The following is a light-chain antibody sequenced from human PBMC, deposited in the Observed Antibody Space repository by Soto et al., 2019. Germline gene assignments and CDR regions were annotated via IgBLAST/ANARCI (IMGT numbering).Light chain of an antibody. Sequence: EIVLTQSPATLSLSPGERATLSCRASQSVSSYLAWYQQKPGQAPRLLIYDASNRATGIPARFSGSGSGTVFTLTIRSLDPEDFAVYYCHHRSNWTFGGGTKVEIK. CDR3: HHRSNWT. CDR2: DAS. J-gene: IGKJ4*01. CDR1: QSVSSY. V-gene: IGKV3-11*01.